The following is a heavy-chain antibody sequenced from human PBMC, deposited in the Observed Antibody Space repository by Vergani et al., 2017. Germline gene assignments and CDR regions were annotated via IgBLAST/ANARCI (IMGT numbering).Heavy chain of an antibody. D-gene: IGHD5-12*01. CDR2: IRSSSSTI. Sequence: EVQLVESGGGLVQPGGSLRLSCAASGFTFSSYSMNWVRQAPGEGLEWVSYIRSSSSTINYAAPVKGRFTISRDNAKNSLYLQMNSLRFGDTAVYYCARDRGGMSGYDSPYFDYWGQGTLVTVSS. V-gene: IGHV3-48*01. CDR1: GFTFSSYS. J-gene: IGHJ4*02. CDR3: ARDRGGMSGYDSPYFDY.